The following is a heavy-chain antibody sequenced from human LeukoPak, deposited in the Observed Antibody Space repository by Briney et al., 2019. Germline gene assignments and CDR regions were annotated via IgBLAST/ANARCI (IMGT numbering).Heavy chain of an antibody. CDR1: GYTFTSYG. Sequence: GASVKVSCKASGYTFTSYGISWVRQAPGQGLEWMGWISAYNGNTNYAQKLQGRVTMTTDTSTSTAYMELRSLRAEDTAVYYCAKDSRPWWLSIPDNNWFDPWGQGTLVTVSS. CDR2: ISAYNGNT. J-gene: IGHJ5*02. CDR3: AKDSRPWWLSIPDNNWFDP. V-gene: IGHV1-18*01. D-gene: IGHD2-15*01.